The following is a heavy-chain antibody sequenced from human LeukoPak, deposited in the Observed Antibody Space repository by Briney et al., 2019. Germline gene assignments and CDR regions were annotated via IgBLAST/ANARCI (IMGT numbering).Heavy chain of an antibody. Sequence: GGSLRLSCAASGFTFSSYSMNWVRQAPGKGLEWVSYISRSSSTIYYADSVKGRFTISRDNAKNSLYLQVNSLRAADTAVYYCAREVRMMITFGGVIGNADYWGQGTLVTVSS. J-gene: IGHJ4*02. CDR2: ISRSSSTI. CDR3: AREVRMMITFGGVIGNADY. CDR1: GFTFSSYS. D-gene: IGHD3-16*02. V-gene: IGHV3-48*01.